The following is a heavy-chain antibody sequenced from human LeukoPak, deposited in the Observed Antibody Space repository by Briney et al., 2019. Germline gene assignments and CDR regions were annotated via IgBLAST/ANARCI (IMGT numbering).Heavy chain of an antibody. CDR2: IITILGIA. V-gene: IGHV1-69*04. CDR3: ARAHYDFWSGYSPGQRYYGMDV. Sequence: SVNLSRKSSGGTFSSYAYSWVRHPPGQGQEWVGRIITILGIANYAQKFQGRVTITADKSTSTAYMELSSLRSEDTAVYYCARAHYDFWSGYSPGQRYYGMDVWGQGTTVTVSS. J-gene: IGHJ6*02. CDR1: GGTFSSYA. D-gene: IGHD3-3*01.